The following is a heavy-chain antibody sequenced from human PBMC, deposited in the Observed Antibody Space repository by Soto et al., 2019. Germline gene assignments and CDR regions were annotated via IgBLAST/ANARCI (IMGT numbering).Heavy chain of an antibody. J-gene: IGHJ4*02. CDR2: IYYSGST. CDR1: GGSISSSSYY. CDR3: ASSIGDYETFDY. V-gene: IGHV4-39*01. Sequence: PSETLSLTCTVSGGSISSSSYYWGWIRQPPGKGLEWIGSIYYSGSTYYNPSLKSRVTISVDTSKNQFSLKLSSVTAADTAVYYCASSIGDYETFDYWGQGTLVTVSS. D-gene: IGHD4-17*01.